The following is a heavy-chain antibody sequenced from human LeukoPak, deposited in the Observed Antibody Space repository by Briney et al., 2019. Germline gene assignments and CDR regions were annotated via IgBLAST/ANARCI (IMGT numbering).Heavy chain of an antibody. CDR2: IYTSGST. CDR1: GGSISSGSYY. V-gene: IGHV4-61*02. D-gene: IGHD6-19*01. CDR3: ATYSGGSRLHFDY. J-gene: IGHJ4*02. Sequence: SETLSLTCTVSGGSISSGSYYWSWIRQPAGKGLEWIGRIYTSGSTNYNPSLKSRVTISVDTSKNQFSLKLSSVTAADTAVYYCATYSGGSRLHFDYWGQGTLVTVSS.